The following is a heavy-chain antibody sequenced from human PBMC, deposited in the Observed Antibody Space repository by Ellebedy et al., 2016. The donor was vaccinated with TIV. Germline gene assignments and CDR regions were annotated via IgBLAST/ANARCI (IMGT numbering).Heavy chain of an antibody. V-gene: IGHV5-51*01. J-gene: IGHJ3*01. Sequence: PGGSLRLSCKGSGYTFTTHWIAWVRQIPGEGLEWMGIIYPGDSDIRYSPSFEGQVTISADKAITTAYLQWSSLKASDTAMYYCARAYAHADVFDVWGQGTMVTVSS. CDR3: ARAYAHADVFDV. CDR2: IYPGDSDI. CDR1: GYTFTTHW. D-gene: IGHD4-17*01.